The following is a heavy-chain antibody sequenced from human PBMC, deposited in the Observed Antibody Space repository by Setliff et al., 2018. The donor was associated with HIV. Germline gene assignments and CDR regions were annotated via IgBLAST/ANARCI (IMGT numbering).Heavy chain of an antibody. V-gene: IGHV4-59*08. D-gene: IGHD3-3*01. CDR3: ARCYYNFWSGYPLDYMDV. J-gene: IGHJ6*03. CDR1: GGSFSGYY. Sequence: SETLSLTCSVSGGSFSGYYWSWIRQPPGKGLEWIGYIYIYNSGSTNYNPSLTSRVTISVDTSRNQFSLKLSSVTAADTAVYYCARCYYNFWSGYPLDYMDVWGKGTTVTVSS. CDR2: IYIYNSGST.